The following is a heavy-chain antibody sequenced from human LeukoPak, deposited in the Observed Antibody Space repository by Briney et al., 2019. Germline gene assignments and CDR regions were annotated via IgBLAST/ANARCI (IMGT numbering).Heavy chain of an antibody. Sequence: ASVKVSCKVSEYTLTELSMHWVRQAPGKGLEWMGGFDPEDGETIYAQTFQGRVTMTEDTSTDTAYMELSSLRSEDTAVYYCATARRSSHDFWSKWFDPWGQGTLVTVSS. CDR1: EYTLTELS. CDR3: ATARRSSHDFWSKWFDP. CDR2: FDPEDGET. V-gene: IGHV1-24*01. D-gene: IGHD3-3*01. J-gene: IGHJ5*02.